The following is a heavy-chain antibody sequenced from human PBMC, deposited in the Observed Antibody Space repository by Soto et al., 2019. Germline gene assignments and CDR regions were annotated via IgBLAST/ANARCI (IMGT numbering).Heavy chain of an antibody. V-gene: IGHV4-39*01. CDR2: IYYSGMT. CDR3: ARHGYYYDSTGYYYFV. D-gene: IGHD3-22*01. J-gene: IGHJ4*02. Sequence: PSETLSLTCTVSGGSVSSTNNYCGWILQPPGKGLEWIGDIYYSGMTRYNPSLKIRVTISVDTSKDQFSLKLTSVTAADTDVYYCARHGYYYDSTGYYYFVWGQGTRVTVSS. CDR1: GGSVSSTNNY.